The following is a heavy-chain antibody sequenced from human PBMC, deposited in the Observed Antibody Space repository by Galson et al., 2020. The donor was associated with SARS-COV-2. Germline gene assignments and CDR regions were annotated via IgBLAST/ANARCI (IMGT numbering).Heavy chain of an antibody. D-gene: IGHD1-26*01. CDR3: TTSTWRGGWFDP. Sequence: GGSLRLSCAASGFTFSSYWMSWVRQAPGKGLEWVAKIKQDGSEKYYVDSVKGRFTISRDNAKNSLYLQMNSLRAEDTAVYYCTTSTWRGGWFDPWGQGTLVTVSS. CDR1: GFTFSSYW. CDR2: IKQDGSEK. J-gene: IGHJ5*02. V-gene: IGHV3-7*03.